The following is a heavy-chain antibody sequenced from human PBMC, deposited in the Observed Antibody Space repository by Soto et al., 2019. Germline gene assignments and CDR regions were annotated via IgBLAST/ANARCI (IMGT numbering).Heavy chain of an antibody. CDR3: ARSGSSWNLREFDY. V-gene: IGHV1-18*01. J-gene: IGHJ4*02. D-gene: IGHD6-13*01. CDR1: DYTFTSYG. Sequence: QVQLVQSGAEVKKPGASVKVSCKASDYTFTSYGIIWVRQAPGQGLEWIGWISVYNGNTNYAQKFRGRVTMTTDISTTTDYMEMRSLRSDDTAVYYCARSGSSWNLREFDYWGQGTLVTVSS. CDR2: ISVYNGNT.